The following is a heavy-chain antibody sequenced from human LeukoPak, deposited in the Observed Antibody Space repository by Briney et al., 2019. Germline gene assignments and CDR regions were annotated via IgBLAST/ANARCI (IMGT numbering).Heavy chain of an antibody. J-gene: IGHJ4*02. D-gene: IGHD6-13*01. CDR3: ARDSSSWYFDY. CDR2: IYYSGST. V-gene: IGHV4-39*07. Sequence: SETLSLTCSVSGGSISGSSSYWGWIRQPPGKGLEWIGSIYYSGSTYDNPALKSRVTISVDTSKNQFSLKLSSVTAADTAVYYCARDSSSWYFDYWGQGTLVTVSS. CDR1: GGSISGSSSY.